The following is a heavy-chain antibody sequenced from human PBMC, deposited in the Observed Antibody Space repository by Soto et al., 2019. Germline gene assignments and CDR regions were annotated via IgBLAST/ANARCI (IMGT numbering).Heavy chain of an antibody. D-gene: IGHD3-10*01. CDR3: ATNYGAGSAHFDY. Sequence: QVQLVQSGAEVKKPGASVKVSCTASGGTFNFYSISWVRQAPGQGLEWVGRVIPMVGMSEYAQKFKGRVTITADKSTSTAYMNLRSLRSEDTAVYYCATNYGAGSAHFDYWGQGTLVTVSS. J-gene: IGHJ4*02. CDR2: VIPMVGMS. CDR1: GGTFNFYS. V-gene: IGHV1-69*02.